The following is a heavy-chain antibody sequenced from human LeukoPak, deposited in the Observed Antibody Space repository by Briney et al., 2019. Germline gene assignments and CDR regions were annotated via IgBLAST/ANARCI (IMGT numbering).Heavy chain of an antibody. CDR2: IIPIVGTT. CDR1: GGTFSSYA. V-gene: IGHV1-69*13. CDR3: ASPSGWYRASFDY. J-gene: IGHJ4*02. D-gene: IGHD6-19*01. Sequence: GASVKVSCKASGGTFSSYAISWVRQAPGQGLEWMGGIIPIVGTTNYAQKFQGRVTITADESTSTAYMELSSLRSEDTAVYYCASPSGWYRASFDYWGQGTLVTVSS.